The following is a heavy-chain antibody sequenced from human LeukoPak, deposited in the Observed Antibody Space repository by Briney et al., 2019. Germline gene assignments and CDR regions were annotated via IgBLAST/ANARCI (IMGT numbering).Heavy chain of an antibody. Sequence: KPSQTLSLTCTVSGGSISSGSYYWSWIRQPAGKGLEWIGRIYTSGSTNYNPSLKSRVTISVDTSKNQFSLKLSSVTAADTAVYYCARAGSGDPDFDYWGQGTLVTVS. D-gene: IGHD7-27*01. J-gene: IGHJ4*02. CDR3: ARAGSGDPDFDY. CDR2: IYTSGST. V-gene: IGHV4-61*02. CDR1: GGSISSGSYY.